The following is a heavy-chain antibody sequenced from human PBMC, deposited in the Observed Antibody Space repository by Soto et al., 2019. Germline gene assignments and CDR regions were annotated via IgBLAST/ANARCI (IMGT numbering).Heavy chain of an antibody. CDR3: AKEVGAPPAFEY. V-gene: IGHV3-23*01. J-gene: IGHJ4*02. Sequence: GGSLLISCASSVFTFSIYAMHWVRQAPGKGLDWVSAIRGSGSGTYYADAVKGRFTISRDNSKNTLYLQMNSLRVEDTSVYYCAKEVGAPPAFEYWGQGTVVTGSS. D-gene: IGHD1-26*01. CDR2: IRGSGSGT. CDR1: VFTFSIYA.